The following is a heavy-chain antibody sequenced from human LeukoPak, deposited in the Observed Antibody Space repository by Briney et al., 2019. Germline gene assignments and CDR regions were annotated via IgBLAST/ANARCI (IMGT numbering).Heavy chain of an antibody. J-gene: IGHJ5*02. CDR2: IYHSGST. CDR3: ARVRGRGYCSSTSCRGGNWFDP. V-gene: IGHV4-34*01. Sequence: SETLSLTCAVYGGSFSGYYWSWIRQPPGKGLEWIGEIYHSGSTNYNPSLKSRVTISVDKSKNQFSLKLSSVTAADTAVYYCARVRGRGYCSSTSCRGGNWFDPWGQGTLVTVSS. D-gene: IGHD2-2*01. CDR1: GGSFSGYY.